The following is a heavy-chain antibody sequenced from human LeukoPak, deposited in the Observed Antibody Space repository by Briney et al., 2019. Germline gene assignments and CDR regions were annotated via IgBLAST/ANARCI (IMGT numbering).Heavy chain of an antibody. CDR2: VYVGDSGT. J-gene: IGHJ3*02. D-gene: IGHD6-19*01. Sequence: GESLKISCKGSGASFTNCCIAWVRQLSGKGLEWMGLVYVGDSGTRYSPSLQGKVTISADKALSTAYLQWSSLKTSDTAMYYCARTDSCNSGWYGAIDIWGQGTMVTVSS. CDR1: GASFTNCC. V-gene: IGHV5-51*01. CDR3: ARTDSCNSGWYGAIDI.